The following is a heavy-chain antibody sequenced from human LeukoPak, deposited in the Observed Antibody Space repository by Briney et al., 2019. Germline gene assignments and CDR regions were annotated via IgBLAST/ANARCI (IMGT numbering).Heavy chain of an antibody. Sequence: GGSLRLSCAASGFTFSSYAMHWVRQAPGKGLEYVSAISSNGGSTYYANSVKGRFTISRDNSKNTLYLQMGSLRAEDMAVYYCARGREGRAYKVPTGFDYWGQGTLVTLSS. D-gene: IGHD3-16*01. CDR2: ISSNGGST. CDR3: ARGREGRAYKVPTGFDY. V-gene: IGHV3-64*01. J-gene: IGHJ4*02. CDR1: GFTFSSYA.